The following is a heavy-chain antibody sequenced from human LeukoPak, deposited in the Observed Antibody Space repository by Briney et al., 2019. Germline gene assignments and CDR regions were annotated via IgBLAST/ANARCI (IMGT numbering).Heavy chain of an antibody. J-gene: IGHJ3*01. CDR3: ARIRDGYNDAYDL. D-gene: IGHD5-24*01. V-gene: IGHV1-46*01. CDR1: GYTFTNSY. Sequence: ASVKVSCKASGYTFTNSYIHWVRQAPGQVLEWMGLINPDGGNTNYAQNFQGRVTLTRDTSTSTVYMELCSLRSEDTAIYYCARIRDGYNDAYDLWGQGTVVTVPS. CDR2: INPDGGNT.